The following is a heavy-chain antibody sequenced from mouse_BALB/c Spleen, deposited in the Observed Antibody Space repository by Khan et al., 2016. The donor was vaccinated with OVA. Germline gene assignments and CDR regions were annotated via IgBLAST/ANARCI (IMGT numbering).Heavy chain of an antibody. D-gene: IGHD1-1*01. Sequence: VQLKQSGPGLVQPSQSLSLTCTVTGYSITTDYAWNWIRQFPGNKLEWMGYISYSGNTKYNPSLKSRISITRNSSKNQFFLLLKSVTTEDTARYYCERVYGGDFDYWGQGTTVTVSS. CDR1: GYSITTDYA. CDR3: ERVYGGDFDY. V-gene: IGHV3-2*02. CDR2: ISYSGNT. J-gene: IGHJ2*01.